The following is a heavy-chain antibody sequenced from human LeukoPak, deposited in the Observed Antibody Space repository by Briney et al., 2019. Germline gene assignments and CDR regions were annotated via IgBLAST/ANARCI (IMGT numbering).Heavy chain of an antibody. CDR3: AKKYYYGSGSFYGMDV. Sequence: PGRSLRLSCAASGFTFSSYAMHWVRQAPGKGLEWVAVISYDGSNKYYADSVKGRFTISRDNSKNTLYLQMNSLRVEDTAVYYCAKKYYYGSGSFYGMDVWGQGTTVTVSS. V-gene: IGHV3-30*18. CDR1: GFTFSSYA. D-gene: IGHD3-10*01. CDR2: ISYDGSNK. J-gene: IGHJ6*02.